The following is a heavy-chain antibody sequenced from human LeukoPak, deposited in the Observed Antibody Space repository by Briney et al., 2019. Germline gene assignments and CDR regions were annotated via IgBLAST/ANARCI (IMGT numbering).Heavy chain of an antibody. J-gene: IGHJ4*02. Sequence: KPSETLSLTCTVSGGSISSGDYYWSWIRQPPGKGLEWIGYIYYSGSTCYNPSLKSRVTISVDTSKNQFSLKLSSVTAADTAVYYCARGPYHLLPYQLLYNYWGQGTLVTVSS. D-gene: IGHD2-2*02. CDR1: GGSISSGDYY. CDR2: IYYSGST. V-gene: IGHV4-30-4*08. CDR3: ARGPYHLLPYQLLYNY.